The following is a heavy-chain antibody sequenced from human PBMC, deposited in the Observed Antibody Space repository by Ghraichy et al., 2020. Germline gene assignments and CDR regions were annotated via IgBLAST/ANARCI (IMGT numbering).Heavy chain of an antibody. CDR3: ARDPGYCSGGRCYGDAFDI. D-gene: IGHD2-15*01. J-gene: IGHJ3*02. CDR2: ISSSSSYI. CDR1: GFTFSSYR. Sequence: GGSLRLSCAASGFTFSSYRMNWVRQAPGKGLEWVSFISSSSSYIYYADSVKGRFTISRDNAKNSLYLQMNSLRVKDTAVYYCARDPGYCSGGRCYGDAFDIWGQGTMVTVSS. V-gene: IGHV3-21*01.